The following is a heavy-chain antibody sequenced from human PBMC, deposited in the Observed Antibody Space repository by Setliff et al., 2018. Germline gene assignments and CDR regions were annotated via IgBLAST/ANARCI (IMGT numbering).Heavy chain of an antibody. V-gene: IGHV1-69*06. Sequence: GASVKVSCKVSGDTFNTYTLSWVRQAPGQGLEWMGGIIPLLETVKYAQKFQGRLTITADKSTSTGYMELSSLRSEDTAVYYCAKSDKQLVRGGPDYWGQGTLVTVSS. D-gene: IGHD6-6*01. J-gene: IGHJ4*02. CDR2: IIPLLETV. CDR1: GDTFNTYT. CDR3: AKSDKQLVRGGPDY.